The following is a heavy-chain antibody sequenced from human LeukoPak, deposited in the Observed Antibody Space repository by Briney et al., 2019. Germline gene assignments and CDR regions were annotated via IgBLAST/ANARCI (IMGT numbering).Heavy chain of an antibody. J-gene: IGHJ4*02. CDR1: GXSFTSHW. Sequence: GESLKISCRGSGXSFTSHWIGWVRQMPGKGLEWMAIIYAGDSGTRISPSFQGQFTISADKSISTAYLQWSSLKASDTAMYYCARRCGDPKVIDYWGQGTLVTVSS. CDR2: IYAGDSGT. V-gene: IGHV5-51*01. CDR3: ARRCGDPKVIDY. D-gene: IGHD4-17*01.